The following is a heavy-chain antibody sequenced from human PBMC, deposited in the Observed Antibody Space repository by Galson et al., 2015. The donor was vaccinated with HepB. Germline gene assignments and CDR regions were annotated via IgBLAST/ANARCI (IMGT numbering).Heavy chain of an antibody. CDR1: GFTFSSYW. D-gene: IGHD2-21*01. CDR2: INSDGSST. J-gene: IGHJ4*02. CDR3: ASASSHSPFDY. V-gene: IGHV3-74*01. Sequence: LRLSCAASGFTFSSYWMHWVRQAPGKGPVWVSRINSDGSSTSYADSVKGRFTISRDNAKNTLYLQMNSLRAEDTAVYYCASASSHSPFDYWGQGTLVTVSS.